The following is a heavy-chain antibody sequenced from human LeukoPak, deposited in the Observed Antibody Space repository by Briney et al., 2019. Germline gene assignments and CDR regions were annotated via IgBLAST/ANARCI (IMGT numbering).Heavy chain of an antibody. CDR1: GFTSSSYA. J-gene: IGHJ5*02. V-gene: IGHV3-23*01. CDR2: ISGSGSST. Sequence: PGGTLRLSCAASGFTSSSYAMSWVRQSPGPGLEWVSAISGSGSSTYYADSLKGRFTISRDNSKNTLYLQMNSLRAEDTAVYCCAQGDLNWSDPWRQGTLVTVSP. CDR3: AQGDLNWSDP.